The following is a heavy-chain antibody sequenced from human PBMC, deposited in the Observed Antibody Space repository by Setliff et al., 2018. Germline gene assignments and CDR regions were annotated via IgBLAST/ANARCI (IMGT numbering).Heavy chain of an antibody. Sequence: SETLSLTCNVSGGSISTSNYHWGWVRQPPGKGLEWIANIYFNGNTVKQPYLKSRVSISIDTSKNHSSLGLSSVIAADTATYYCVRVRVVQGYYEFDSWGQGALVTVSS. CDR2: IYFNGNT. D-gene: IGHD3-16*01. J-gene: IGHJ4*02. CDR1: GGSISTSNYH. CDR3: VRVRVVQGYYEFDS. V-gene: IGHV4-39*07.